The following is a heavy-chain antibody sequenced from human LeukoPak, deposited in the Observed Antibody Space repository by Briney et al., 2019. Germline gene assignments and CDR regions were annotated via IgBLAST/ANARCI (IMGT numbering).Heavy chain of an antibody. V-gene: IGHV3-23*01. D-gene: IGHD3-10*02. CDR2: IVPSGGTT. Sequence: SGGSLRLSCAASGFTFSSNPMSWVRQAPGKGLEWVSAIVPSGGTTSYADSVKGRFTISRDNAKNSLYLQMNSLRAEDTAVYYCAELGIAMIGGVWGKGTTVTISS. CDR1: GFTFSSNP. CDR3: AELGIAMIGGV. J-gene: IGHJ6*04.